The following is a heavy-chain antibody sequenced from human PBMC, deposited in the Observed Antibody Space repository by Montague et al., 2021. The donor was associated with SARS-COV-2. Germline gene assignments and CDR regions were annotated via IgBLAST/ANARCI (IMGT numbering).Heavy chain of an antibody. CDR3: ARGQVTIFAVLIMLPAAGAIDV. D-gene: IGHD3-3*01. V-gene: IGHV4-34*01. J-gene: IGHJ3*01. Sequence: SETLFLTCAGYVGSCSDGTWARIGRPPGRTLEWVGESIHSGSSNYNPSLKNRVSISVDKSKNQISLKLTSVTAADTATYYCARGQVTIFAVLIMLPAAGAIDVWGQGTTVTVSS. CDR2: SIHSGSS. CDR1: VGSCSDGT.